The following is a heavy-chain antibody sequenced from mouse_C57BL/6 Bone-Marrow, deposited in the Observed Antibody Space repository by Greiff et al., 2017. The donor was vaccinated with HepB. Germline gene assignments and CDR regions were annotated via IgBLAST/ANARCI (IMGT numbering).Heavy chain of an antibody. CDR1: GYTFTSYW. Sequence: QVQLQQPGAELVMPGASVKLSCKASGYTFTSYWMHWVKQRPGQGLEWIGEIDPSDSYTNYNQKFKGKATLTVDTSSSTAYMQLSSLTSEDSAVYYCAREGFAYWGQGTLVTVSA. CDR3: AREGFAY. V-gene: IGHV1-69*01. J-gene: IGHJ3*01. CDR2: IDPSDSYT.